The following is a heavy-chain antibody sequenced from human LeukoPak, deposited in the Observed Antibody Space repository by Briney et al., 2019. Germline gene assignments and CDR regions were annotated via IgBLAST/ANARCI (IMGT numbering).Heavy chain of an antibody. D-gene: IGHD4-17*01. CDR3: TTLKGGGFYD. CDR1: GFTFGNAW. J-gene: IGHJ5*02. V-gene: IGHV3-15*01. CDR2: IISKTDGGTT. Sequence: IPGGSLRLSCAASGFTFGNAWMSWVRQTPGKGLEWVGRIISKTDGGTTENAAPVKGRFTISRDDSKNTLYLQMNSLKTEDTAVYYCTTLKGGGFYDWGQGTLVTVSS.